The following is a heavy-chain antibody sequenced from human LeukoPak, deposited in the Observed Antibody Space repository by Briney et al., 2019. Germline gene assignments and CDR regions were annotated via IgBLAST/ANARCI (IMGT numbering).Heavy chain of an antibody. V-gene: IGHV3-48*04. Sequence: GGSLRLSCAASGFTFSSYSISWVRQAPGKGLEWVSYISSSSAVIYYADSVKGRFTISRDNAKNSLYLQMNSLRAEDTAVYYCARPTILCSGGSCYLGAFDIWGQGTMVTVSS. D-gene: IGHD2-15*01. J-gene: IGHJ3*02. CDR1: GFTFSSYS. CDR2: ISSSSAVI. CDR3: ARPTILCSGGSCYLGAFDI.